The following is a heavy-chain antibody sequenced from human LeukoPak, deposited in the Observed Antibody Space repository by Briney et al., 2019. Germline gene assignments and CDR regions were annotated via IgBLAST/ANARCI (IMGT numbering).Heavy chain of an antibody. D-gene: IGHD1-26*01. CDR1: GFTFSSYA. V-gene: IGHV3-23*01. J-gene: IGHJ6*02. CDR2: ISGSGGST. CDR3: ARPGVGYYYYYGMDV. Sequence: PGGSLRLSCAASGFTFSSYAMSWVRQAPGKGLEWVSAISGSGGSTYYADSVKGRFTISRDNSKNTLYLQMNSLRAEDTAVYYCARPGVGYYYYYGMDVWGQGTTVTVSS.